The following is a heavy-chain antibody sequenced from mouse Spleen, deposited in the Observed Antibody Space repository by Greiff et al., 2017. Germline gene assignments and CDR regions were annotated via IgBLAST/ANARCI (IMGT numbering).Heavy chain of an antibody. V-gene: IGHV1-77*01. D-gene: IGHD2-1*01. CDR2: IGPGSGST. Sequence: QVQLQQSGAELVKPGASVKISCKASGYTFTDYYLNWVKQRPGQGLEWIGKIGPGSGSTYYNEKFKGKATLTADKSSSTAYMQLSSLTSEDSAVYFCAKHGKSLYYYAMDYWGQGTSVTVSS. CDR1: GYTFTDYY. J-gene: IGHJ4*01. CDR3: AKHGKSLYYYAMDY.